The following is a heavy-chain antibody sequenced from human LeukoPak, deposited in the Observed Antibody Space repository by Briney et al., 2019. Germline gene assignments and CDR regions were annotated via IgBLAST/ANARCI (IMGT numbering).Heavy chain of an antibody. CDR2: IIPILGIA. J-gene: IGHJ6*02. V-gene: IGHV1-69*04. CDR1: GGTFSSYA. Sequence: SVKVSCKASGGTFSSYAISWVRQTPGQGLEWMGRIIPILGIANYAQKFQGRVTITADKSTSTAYMELSSLRSEDTAVYYCAGYSLTGSYYYYGMDVWGQGTTVTVSS. D-gene: IGHD3-16*02. CDR3: AGYSLTGSYYYYGMDV.